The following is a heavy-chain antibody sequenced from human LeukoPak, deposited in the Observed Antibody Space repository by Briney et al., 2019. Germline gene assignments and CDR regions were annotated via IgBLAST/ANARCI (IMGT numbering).Heavy chain of an antibody. V-gene: IGHV1-2*02. J-gene: IGHJ4*02. Sequence: ASVKVSCKASGYTFTGYYMHWVRQAPGQGLEWMGWINPNSGGTNYAQKFQGRVTMTRDTSISTAYMELSRLRSDDTAVYYCARDAGGGDSVTDWGQGTLVTVSS. CDR1: GYTFTGYY. CDR2: INPNSGGT. CDR3: ARDAGGGDSVTD. D-gene: IGHD2-21*01.